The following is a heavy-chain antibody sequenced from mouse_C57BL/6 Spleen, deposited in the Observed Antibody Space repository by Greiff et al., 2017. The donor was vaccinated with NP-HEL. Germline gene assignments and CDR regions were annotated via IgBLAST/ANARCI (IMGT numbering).Heavy chain of an antibody. CDR1: GYTFTSYG. CDR2: IYPRSGNT. J-gene: IGHJ4*01. Sequence: VQLQQSGAELARPGASVKLSCKASGYTFTSYGISWVKQRTGQGLEWIGEIYPRSGNTYYNEKFKGKATLTADKSSSTAYMELRSLPSEDSAVYFCARYGNSFYAMDYWGQGTSVTVSS. D-gene: IGHD2-1*01. V-gene: IGHV1-81*01. CDR3: ARYGNSFYAMDY.